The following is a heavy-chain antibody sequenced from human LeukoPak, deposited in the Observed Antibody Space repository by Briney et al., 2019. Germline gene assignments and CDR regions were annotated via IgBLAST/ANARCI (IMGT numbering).Heavy chain of an antibody. J-gene: IGHJ4*02. CDR1: GYTFTGYY. D-gene: IGHD2-2*01. Sequence: GASVTVSCKASGYTFTGYYMHWVRQAPGQGLEWMGWINPNSGVTNYAETFQGRVTMTRDTSISTVYMELSRMRSDDTAIYYCARVLCSGPTCYSDVTFDSWGQGTLVTVSS. CDR2: INPNSGVT. V-gene: IGHV1-2*02. CDR3: ARVLCSGPTCYSDVTFDS.